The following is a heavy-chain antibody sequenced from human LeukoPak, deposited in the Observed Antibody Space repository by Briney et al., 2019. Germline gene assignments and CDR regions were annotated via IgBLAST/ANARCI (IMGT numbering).Heavy chain of an antibody. CDR1: GFIFSNYA. CDR2: ITGSGDTT. V-gene: IGHV3-23*01. J-gene: IGHJ4*02. Sequence: PGGSLRLSCAASGFIFSNYAMSWVRQAPGKGLEWVSAITGSGDTTYYADPVKGRFTISRDNSKNTLYVEMNTLRAEDTAVYYCAKWGDYDILTGYYVSDFWGQGTLVTVSS. CDR3: AKWGDYDILTGYYVSDF. D-gene: IGHD3-9*01.